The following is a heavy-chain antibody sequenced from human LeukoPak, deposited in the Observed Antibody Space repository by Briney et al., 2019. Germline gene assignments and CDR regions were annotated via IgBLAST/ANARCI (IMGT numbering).Heavy chain of an antibody. CDR1: GDSITSSSHY. V-gene: IGHV4-39*01. Sequence: PSETLSLTCTVSGDSITSSSHYWGWIRQPPGKRLEWIGTLHQTGRNYSNAALKSRVTISMDTAKRQFSLKVNSVNAADSGVYYCVAEMTASAAFDIWGQGTMVAVSS. D-gene: IGHD2-21*02. CDR2: LHQTGRN. J-gene: IGHJ3*02. CDR3: VAEMTASAAFDI.